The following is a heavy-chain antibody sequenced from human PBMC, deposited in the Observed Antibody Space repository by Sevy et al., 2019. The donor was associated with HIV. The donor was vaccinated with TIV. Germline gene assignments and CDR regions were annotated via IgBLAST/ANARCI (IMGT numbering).Heavy chain of an antibody. CDR3: ARDDGNYYFHY. J-gene: IGHJ4*02. V-gene: IGHV3-7*01. D-gene: IGHD1-7*01. CDR1: GFTFSKYW. CDR2: IKQDAGKK. Sequence: GGSLRVSCAASGFTFSKYWMGWVRQAPGKGLEWVANIKQDAGKKYYVDYVKGRFTISRDNAKKSLYLQMNSLRAEDTAVYFCARDDGNYYFHYWGQGTLVTVSS.